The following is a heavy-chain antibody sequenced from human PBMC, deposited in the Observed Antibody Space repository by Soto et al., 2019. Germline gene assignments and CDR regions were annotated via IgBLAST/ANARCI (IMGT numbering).Heavy chain of an antibody. CDR3: ARDGGRHSGGIDY. J-gene: IGHJ4*02. CDR1: RGTFSSYS. CDR2: IIPIFGTA. Sequence: QVQLVQSGAEVKKPGSSVKVSYKASRGTFSSYSINWVRQAPGQGLEWMGEIIPIFGTANYAQKFQGRVTITADESTSTAYMELSSLRSEDTAVYYCARDGGRHSGGIDYWGQGTLVTVSS. V-gene: IGHV1-69*01. D-gene: IGHD1-26*01.